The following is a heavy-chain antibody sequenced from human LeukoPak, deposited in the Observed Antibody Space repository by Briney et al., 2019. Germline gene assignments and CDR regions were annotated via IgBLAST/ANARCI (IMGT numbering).Heavy chain of an antibody. CDR1: GFTFSSYW. CDR3: AIHKPRGSYYGSIFDS. V-gene: IGHV3-7*01. CDR2: IRDDGGEI. J-gene: IGHJ4*02. Sequence: PGGSLRLSCEASGFTFSSYWMSWVRQAPGKGLEWVANIRDDGGEIYYVDSVKGRFTISRDNAKSSLFLQMNSLRAEDAAVYYCAIHKPRGSYYGSIFDSWGQGTLVTVSP. D-gene: IGHD1-26*01.